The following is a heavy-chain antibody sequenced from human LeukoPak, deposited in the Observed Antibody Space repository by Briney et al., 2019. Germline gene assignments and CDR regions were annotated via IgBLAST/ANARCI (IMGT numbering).Heavy chain of an antibody. CDR2: ISYDGSNK. CDR3: ARDRSSVAAAGYGMDV. Sequence: GGSLRLSCAASGFTFSSYAMHWVRQAPGKGLEGVAVISYDGSNKYYADSVKGRFTISRDNSKNTLYLQMNSLRAEDTAVYYCARDRSSVAAAGYGMDVWGQGTTVTVSS. V-gene: IGHV3-30*04. D-gene: IGHD6-13*01. CDR1: GFTFSSYA. J-gene: IGHJ6*02.